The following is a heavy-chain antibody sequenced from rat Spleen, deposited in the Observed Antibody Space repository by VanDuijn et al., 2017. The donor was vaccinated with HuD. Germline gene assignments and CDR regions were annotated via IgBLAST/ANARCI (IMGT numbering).Heavy chain of an antibody. CDR3: ATVDTYDVMDA. CDR2: ISIGGGNT. J-gene: IGHJ4*01. V-gene: IGHV5-25*01. Sequence: EVQLVESGGGLVQPGRSLKLSCAASGFTFSNSYMAWVRQAPTKGLEWVASISIGGGNTYYRDSVKGRFSISRDDAKSTLYLQMDSLRSEDTATYYCATVDTYDVMDAGVKELQSLSPQ. CDR1: GFTFSNSY. D-gene: IGHD2-1*01.